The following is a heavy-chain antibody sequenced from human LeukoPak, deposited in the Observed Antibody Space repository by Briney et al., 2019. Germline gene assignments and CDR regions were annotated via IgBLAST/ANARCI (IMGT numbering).Heavy chain of an antibody. CDR3: MSEPRIQGGVDY. J-gene: IGHJ4*02. D-gene: IGHD2/OR15-2a*01. CDR2: IKSNVAGGTA. V-gene: IGHV3-15*01. Sequence: KSGGSLRLSCAVSGFYFPELWMSWVRLSPEKGLEWVGCIKSNVAGGTADYMTSVKGRFTISRDDSKYTLYLQLSSLKTENTGIYYCMSEPRIQGGVDYWGRGTLVTVSS. CDR1: GFYFPELW.